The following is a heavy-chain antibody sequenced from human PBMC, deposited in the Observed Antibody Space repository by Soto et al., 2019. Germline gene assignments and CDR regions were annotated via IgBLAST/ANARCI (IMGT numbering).Heavy chain of an antibody. V-gene: IGHV3-7*01. Sequence: EAQLVQSGGGLVQPGGSLRLSCEASAFSLRSFWMNWVRQSPRKGLEWVSNIDPEGSGKVYVDSVKGRFIVSRDNTQNSVYLQMDSLRAEDTAVYYCAGWGPNVCYWGQGSLVTVSS. D-gene: IGHD3-16*01. CDR1: AFSLRSFW. J-gene: IGHJ4*02. CDR3: AGWGPNVCY. CDR2: IDPEGSGK.